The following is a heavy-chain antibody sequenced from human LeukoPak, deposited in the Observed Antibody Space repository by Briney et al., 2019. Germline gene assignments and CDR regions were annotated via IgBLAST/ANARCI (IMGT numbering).Heavy chain of an antibody. CDR2: ISYDGSNK. CDR1: AFTFSTYG. CDR3: AKDRDTAMVVPTAGDY. J-gene: IGHJ4*02. D-gene: IGHD5-18*01. V-gene: IGHV3-30*18. Sequence: PGRSLGLSCAASAFTFSTYGMHWVRQAPGKGLEWVAVISYDGSNKHYADSVEGRFTISRDNSKNTLYLQMNSLRAEDTAVYYCAKDRDTAMVVPTAGDYWGQGTLVTVSS.